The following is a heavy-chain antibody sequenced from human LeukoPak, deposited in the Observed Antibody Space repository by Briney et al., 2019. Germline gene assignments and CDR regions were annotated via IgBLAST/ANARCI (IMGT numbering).Heavy chain of an antibody. V-gene: IGHV3-30*03. CDR2: ISYDGSNK. CDR1: GFTFSSYG. Sequence: PGGSLRLSCAASGFTFSSYGMHWVRQAPGKGLEWVAVISYDGSNKYYADSVKGRFTISRDNAKNSLYLQMNSLRAEDTALYHCARAGIMTFSLDYWGQGTLVTVSS. J-gene: IGHJ4*02. CDR3: ARAGIMTFSLDY. D-gene: IGHD1-26*01.